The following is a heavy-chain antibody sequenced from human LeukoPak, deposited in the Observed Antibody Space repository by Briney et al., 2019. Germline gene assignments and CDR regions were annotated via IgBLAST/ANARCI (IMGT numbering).Heavy chain of an antibody. CDR1: GLSFTSGDYY. J-gene: IGHJ4*02. CDR2: VYFSGTT. V-gene: IGHV4-30-4*01. Sequence: PSETLSLTCTVSGLSFTSGDYYWSWIRQTPGKGLEWIGYVYFSGTTYYNPSLKSRVTISIDASKNQFSLRLSSVTAADTAVYYCTRGGELLNYWGQGTLVTVSS. CDR3: TRGGELLNY. D-gene: IGHD1-26*01.